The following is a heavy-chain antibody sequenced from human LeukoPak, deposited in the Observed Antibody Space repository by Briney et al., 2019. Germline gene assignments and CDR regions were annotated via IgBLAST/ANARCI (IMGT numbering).Heavy chain of an antibody. J-gene: IGHJ5*02. V-gene: IGHV4-34*01. Sequence: PSQTLSPTCAVYGASFSGYYSSWVRHPPRKWLEWIGAINHSGSTNYNPSLKSRVNISVDTSKNQFSLKLSSVTAADTAVYYCARGLVYYDFWSGYYSFWFDPWGQGTLVTVSS. D-gene: IGHD3-3*01. CDR2: INHSGST. CDR1: GASFSGYY. CDR3: ARGLVYYDFWSGYYSFWFDP.